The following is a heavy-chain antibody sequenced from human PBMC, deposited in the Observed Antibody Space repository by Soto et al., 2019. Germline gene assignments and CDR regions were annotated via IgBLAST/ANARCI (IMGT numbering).Heavy chain of an antibody. CDR2: IYYSGST. J-gene: IGHJ6*02. CDR1: GGPVSSGSYY. V-gene: IGHV4-61*01. Sequence: SETLSLTCTVSGGPVSSGSYYWSWIRQPPGKGLEWIGYIYYSGSTNYNPSLKSRVTISVDTSKNQFSLKLSSMTAADTAVYYCAREDLVDGMDVWGQGTTVTVSS. CDR3: AREDLVDGMDV. D-gene: IGHD2-2*01.